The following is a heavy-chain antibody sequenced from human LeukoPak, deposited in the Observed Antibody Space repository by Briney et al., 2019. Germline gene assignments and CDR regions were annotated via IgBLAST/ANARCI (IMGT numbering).Heavy chain of an antibody. Sequence: GGSLRLSCAASGFTFSSYWMHWVRQAPGKGLEWVSTISGSGGSTDYADSVKGRFTISRDNSKNTLYLQMNSLRAEDTAVYYCAKDRGHCTNGVCHNYYYMDVWGKGTTVTVSS. CDR3: AKDRGHCTNGVCHNYYYMDV. D-gene: IGHD2-8*01. V-gene: IGHV3-23*01. CDR2: ISGSGGST. J-gene: IGHJ6*03. CDR1: GFTFSSYW.